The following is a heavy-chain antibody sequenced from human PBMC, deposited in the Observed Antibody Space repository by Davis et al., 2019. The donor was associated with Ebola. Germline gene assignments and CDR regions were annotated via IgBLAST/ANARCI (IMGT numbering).Heavy chain of an antibody. CDR1: GGTFSSYA. D-gene: IGHD3-16*01. CDR3: ARGCRATVLMGEWYFDL. J-gene: IGHJ2*01. V-gene: IGHV1-69*04. Sequence: AASVKVSCKASGGTFSSYAISWVRQAPGQGLEWMGRIIPILGIANYAQKFQGRVTITADESTSTAYMELSSLGSEDTAVYYCARGCRATVLMGEWYFDLWGRGTLVTVSS. CDR2: IIPILGIA.